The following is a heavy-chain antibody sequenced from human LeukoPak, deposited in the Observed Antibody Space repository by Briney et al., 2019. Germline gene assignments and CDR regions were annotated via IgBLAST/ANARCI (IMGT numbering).Heavy chain of an antibody. D-gene: IGHD2-21*02. CDR2: TNSDGTTT. CDR3: GRGMRDCYGLDY. CDR1: GFTFSSYG. Sequence: HPGGSLRLSCAASGFTFSSYGMHWVRQAPGKGLVWVSHTNSDGTTTDYADSVRGRFTISRDNAKNTLYLQMNDLTVEDTAVDYCGRGMRDCYGLDYWGQGTLVTVSS. V-gene: IGHV3-74*01. J-gene: IGHJ4*02.